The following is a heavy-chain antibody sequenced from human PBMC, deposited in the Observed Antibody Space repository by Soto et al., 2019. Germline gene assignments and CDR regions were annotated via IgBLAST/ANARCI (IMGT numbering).Heavy chain of an antibody. CDR2: ISAYNVNT. D-gene: IGHD3-22*01. Sequence: ASVKFSCKASGYTFTSYGISWVRQAPGQWLEWMGWISAYNVNTNYAQKLQGRVTMTTDTSTSTAYMELRSLRSDDTAVYYCARLDDSSGYYGHNWFDPWGQGTLVTVSS. V-gene: IGHV1-18*01. CDR1: GYTFTSYG. CDR3: ARLDDSSGYYGHNWFDP. J-gene: IGHJ5*02.